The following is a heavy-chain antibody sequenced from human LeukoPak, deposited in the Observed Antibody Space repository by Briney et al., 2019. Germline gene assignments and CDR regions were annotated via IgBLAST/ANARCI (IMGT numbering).Heavy chain of an antibody. CDR3: ARDRGSSGRLGRFDN. CDR1: GFTFSSYW. J-gene: IGHJ4*02. Sequence: PGGFLRLSCAASGFTFSSYWMSWVRQAPGKGLEWVANIKQDGSEKYYVDSVKGRFTISRDNAKKLLYLQMNSLRVEDTAVYYCARDRGSSGRLGRFDNWGQGTLVTVSP. CDR2: IKQDGSEK. D-gene: IGHD6-19*01. V-gene: IGHV3-7*01.